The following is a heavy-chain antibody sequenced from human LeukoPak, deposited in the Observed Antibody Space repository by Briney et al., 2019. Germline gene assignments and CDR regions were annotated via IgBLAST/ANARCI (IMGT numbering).Heavy chain of an antibody. J-gene: IGHJ3*02. CDR2: ISHIGST. V-gene: IGHV4-59*11. CDR3: ARDRISINALDM. Sequence: SETLSLNCTVSGGSISSHYWIWLRQPPGKGLEWFGYISHIGSTNYNPYLKSRVTISVDTSKNQFSLKLTSVTAADTAVYYCARDRISINALDMWGQGTMATVSS. D-gene: IGHD1-14*01. CDR1: GGSISSHY.